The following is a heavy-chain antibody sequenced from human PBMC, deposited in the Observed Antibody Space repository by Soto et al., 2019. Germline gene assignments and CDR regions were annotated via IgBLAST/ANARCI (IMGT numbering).Heavy chain of an antibody. CDR3: ARGGSGYTWFNEF. V-gene: IGHV1-69*01. J-gene: IGHJ4*02. CDR1: GGLFSSYP. Sequence: QEQLVQSGAEVKKPGSSVKVSCKASGGLFSSYPISCVRQVPGQGLEWMGGIIPVFQTAYYTQRCQGRVTITADESTNTAYMELSSLRSEDTAIYYCARGGSGYTWFNEFWGQGTLVTVSS. CDR2: IIPVFQTA. D-gene: IGHD3-22*01.